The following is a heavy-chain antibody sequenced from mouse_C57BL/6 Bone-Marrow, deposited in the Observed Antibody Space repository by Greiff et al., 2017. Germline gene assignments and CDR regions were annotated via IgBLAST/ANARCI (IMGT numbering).Heavy chain of an antibody. J-gene: IGHJ1*03. CDR1: GYTFTSYD. CDR3: ARLAFDGSSGGWYFDV. V-gene: IGHV1-85*01. D-gene: IGHD1-1*01. Sequence: QVQLQQSGPELVKPGASVKLSCKASGYTFTSYDINWVKQRPGQGLEWIGWIYPRDGSTKYNEKFKGKATLTVDTSSSTAYMELHSLTSEDSAVYFCARLAFDGSSGGWYFDVCGTGTTVTVSS. CDR2: IYPRDGST.